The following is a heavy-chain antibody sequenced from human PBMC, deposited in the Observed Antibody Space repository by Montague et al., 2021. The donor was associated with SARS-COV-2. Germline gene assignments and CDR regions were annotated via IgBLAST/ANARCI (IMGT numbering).Heavy chain of an antibody. J-gene: IGHJ3*01. CDR3: VGGRRGTVFLFSRGAFDF. CDR2: IDYVGNP. V-gene: IGHV4-39*01. Sequence: SETLSLTCTVSGGSISNRNYYWRWVRQPPGKGLAWIGSIDYVGNPXYNPPLRSRVAISLDTSKSQLSLRLRSVPTTDTAVAYCVGGRRGTVFLFSRGAFDFWGQGTTVTVSS. D-gene: IGHD2/OR15-2a*01. CDR1: GGSISNRNYY.